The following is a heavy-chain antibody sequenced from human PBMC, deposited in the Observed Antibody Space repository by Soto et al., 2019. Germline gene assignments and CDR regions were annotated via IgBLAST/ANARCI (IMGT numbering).Heavy chain of an antibody. J-gene: IGHJ3*02. V-gene: IGHV3-21*01. Sequence: PGGSLRLSCAASGFTFSSYSMNWVRQAPGKGLEWVSSISSSSSYIYYADSVKGRFTISRENAKNSLYLQMNSLRAEDTAVYYCASDIVATIDAFDIWGQGTMVTVSS. CDR1: GFTFSSYS. CDR2: ISSSSSYI. CDR3: ASDIVATIDAFDI. D-gene: IGHD5-12*01.